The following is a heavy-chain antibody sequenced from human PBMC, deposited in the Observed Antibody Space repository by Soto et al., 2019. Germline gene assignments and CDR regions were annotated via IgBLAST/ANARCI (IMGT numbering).Heavy chain of an antibody. CDR3: AGLSWYAQYWYFDL. CDR1: GGSISSSSYY. Sequence: QLQLQESGPGLVKPSETLSLTCTVSGGSISSSSYYWGWIRQTPGKGRESIGSIYYSGSTYYNPSLNSRVAISVDTSKNQFSLKLSSVTAADTAVYYWAGLSWYAQYWYFDLWGGGTLVTVSS. V-gene: IGHV4-39*01. CDR2: IYYSGST. J-gene: IGHJ2*01. D-gene: IGHD6-13*01.